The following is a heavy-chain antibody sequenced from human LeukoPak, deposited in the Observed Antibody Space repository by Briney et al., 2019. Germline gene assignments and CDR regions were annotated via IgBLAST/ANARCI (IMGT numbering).Heavy chain of an antibody. CDR3: ARQNIEAAGTYTP. V-gene: IGHV5-51*01. CDR1: GYNFTNYW. J-gene: IGHJ5*02. D-gene: IGHD6-13*01. CDR2: IYPGDSNT. Sequence: GESLKISCKGSGYNFTNYWIAWVRQMPGKGLEWMGVIYPGDSNTGYSPSFQGQVTISVDKSISPAYLQWSSLKASDTAIYYCARQNIEAAGTYTPWGQGTLVTVSS.